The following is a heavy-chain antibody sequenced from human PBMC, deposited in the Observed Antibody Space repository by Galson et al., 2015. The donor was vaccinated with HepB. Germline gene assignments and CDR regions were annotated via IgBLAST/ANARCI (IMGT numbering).Heavy chain of an antibody. J-gene: IGHJ4*02. V-gene: IGHV1-46*03. CDR3: ARPNKNNWNDPFDY. CDR1: GYTFTSYY. Sequence: SVKVSCKASGYTFTSYYMHWVRQAPGQGLEWMGIINPSSGGTTYAQKFQGRATMTRDTSTSTVYMELSSLRSEDTAVYYCARPNKNNWNDPFDYWGQGTLVTVSS. CDR2: INPSSGGT. D-gene: IGHD1-1*01.